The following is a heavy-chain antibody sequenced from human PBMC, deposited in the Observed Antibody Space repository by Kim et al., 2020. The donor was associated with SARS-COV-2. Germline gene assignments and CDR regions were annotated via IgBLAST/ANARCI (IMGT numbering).Heavy chain of an antibody. D-gene: IGHD6-13*01. J-gene: IGHJ4*02. V-gene: IGHV3-11*05. CDR3: ARVPVGSSSWYYFDY. Sequence: ADSLKGRFTISRDTAKNSLYLKMNSLRAEDTAVYYCARVPVGSSSWYYFDYWGRGTLVTVSS.